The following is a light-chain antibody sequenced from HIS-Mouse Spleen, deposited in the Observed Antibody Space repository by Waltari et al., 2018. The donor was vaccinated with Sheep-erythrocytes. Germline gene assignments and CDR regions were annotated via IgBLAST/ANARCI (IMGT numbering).Light chain of an antibody. J-gene: IGLJ3*02. V-gene: IGLV2-23*01. CDR2: EGS. CDR1: SSDVGSYNL. Sequence: QSALTQPASVSGSPGQSITISCTGTSSDVGSYNLVSWYQQHPGKAPKPMFYEGSKRTSGVSNRFSGSKSGNTASLTISGLQAEDEADYYCCSYAGSSTPWVFGGGTKLTVL. CDR3: CSYAGSSTPWV.